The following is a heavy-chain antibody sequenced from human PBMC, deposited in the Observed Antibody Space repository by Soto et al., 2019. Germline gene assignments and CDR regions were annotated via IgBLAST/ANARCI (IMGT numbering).Heavy chain of an antibody. D-gene: IGHD3-10*01. CDR2: IKSKTDGGKK. CDR1: GFTFSNAW. V-gene: IGHV3-15*07. CDR3: TTDDFINMVRGAIRDY. J-gene: IGHJ4*02. Sequence: GGSLRLSCAASGFTFSNAWMNWVRQAPGKGLEWVGRIKSKTDGGKKEYAATVKGRFTISRDDSKNTLYLQMNSLKTEDTAVYYCTTDDFINMVRGAIRDYWGQGTLVTVSS.